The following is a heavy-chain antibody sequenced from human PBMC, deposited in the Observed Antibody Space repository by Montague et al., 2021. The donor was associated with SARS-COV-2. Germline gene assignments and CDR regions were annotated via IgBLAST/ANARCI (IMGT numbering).Heavy chain of an antibody. Sequence: SETLSLTCTVSGGSITSSAYYWSWLRQSTGKGLEWNGTIYYSGNNYSNPSLKSRITISTDTSKSQVSLKINTVTAADTAVYFCASLGSPAYCGGDCYLGAYGTDVWGQGTRVTVSS. J-gene: IGHJ6*02. V-gene: IGHV4-39*01. CDR2: IYYSGNN. CDR1: GGSITSSAYY. D-gene: IGHD2-21*02. CDR3: ASLGSPAYCGGDCYLGAYGTDV.